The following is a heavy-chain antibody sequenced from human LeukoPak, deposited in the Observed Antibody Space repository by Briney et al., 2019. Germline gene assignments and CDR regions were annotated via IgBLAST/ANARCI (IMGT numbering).Heavy chain of an antibody. CDR3: ARTSGRIVGALDY. Sequence: GASVKVSCKASGYTFTSYYMHWVRQAPGQGLEWMGIINPSGGSTSYAQKFQGRVTMTRDMSTSTVYVELSSLRSEDTAVYYCARTSGRIVGALDYWGQGTLVTVSS. J-gene: IGHJ4*02. CDR2: INPSGGST. CDR1: GYTFTSYY. D-gene: IGHD1-26*01. V-gene: IGHV1-46*01.